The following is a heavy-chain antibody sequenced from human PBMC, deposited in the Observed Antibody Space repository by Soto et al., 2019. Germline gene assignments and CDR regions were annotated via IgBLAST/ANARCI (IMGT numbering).Heavy chain of an antibody. CDR2: IYYSGNT. V-gene: IGHV4-30-4*01. Sequence: SETLSLTCTVSGGSISSGDYYWSWIRQPPGKGLEWIGYIYYSGNTYSNPSLKSRVTISVDTSKNQFSLKLNSVTAADTAVYYCASTRGYSYGYFRYFDYWGQGTLVTVSS. J-gene: IGHJ4*02. D-gene: IGHD5-18*01. CDR1: GGSISSGDYY. CDR3: ASTRGYSYGYFRYFDY.